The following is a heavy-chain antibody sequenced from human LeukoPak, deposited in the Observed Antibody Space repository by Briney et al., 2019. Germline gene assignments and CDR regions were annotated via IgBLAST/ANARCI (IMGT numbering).Heavy chain of an antibody. CDR3: AKVGVGQGYDCVWGSYEY. J-gene: IGHJ4*02. D-gene: IGHD3-16*01. Sequence: PGGSLRLSCAASGFTFSSYAMSWVRQAPGKGLEWVSAISGSGGSTYYADSVKGRFTISRDNSKNTLYLQMNSLRAEDTAVYYCAKVGVGQGYDCVWGSYEYWGQGTLVTVSS. CDR1: GFTFSSYA. CDR2: ISGSGGST. V-gene: IGHV3-23*01.